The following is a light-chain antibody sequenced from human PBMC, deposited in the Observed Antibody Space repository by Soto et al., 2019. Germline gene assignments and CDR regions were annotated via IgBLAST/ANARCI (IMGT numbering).Light chain of an antibody. CDR2: GAS. CDR1: QRVSSNY. J-gene: IGKJ4*01. V-gene: IGKV3-20*01. CDR3: QQYGSSPLT. Sequence: EIVLPPSPGTLSLSPGKGATLSCRASQRVSSNYLAWYQQKPGQAPRRLIYGASSRATGIPDRFSGSGSGTDFTLTISRLEPEDFAVYHCQQYGSSPLTFGGGTKVEIK.